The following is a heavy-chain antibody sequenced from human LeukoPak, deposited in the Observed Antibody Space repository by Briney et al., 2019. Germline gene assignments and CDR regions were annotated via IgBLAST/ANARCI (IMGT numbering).Heavy chain of an antibody. D-gene: IGHD5-24*01. CDR1: GGSISSYY. Sequence: SETLSLTCTVSGGSISSYYWSWIRQPPGKGLKWIGNIYYSGYTTYSPSLRTRVTISVDTSKNQFSLKLSSVTAADTSVYYCASRDGYNFSFDYWGQGTLVTVSS. V-gene: IGHV4-59*01. J-gene: IGHJ4*02. CDR2: IYYSGYT. CDR3: ASRDGYNFSFDY.